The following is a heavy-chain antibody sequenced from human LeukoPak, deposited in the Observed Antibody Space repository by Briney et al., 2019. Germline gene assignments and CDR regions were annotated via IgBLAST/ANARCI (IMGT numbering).Heavy chain of an antibody. V-gene: IGHV4-61*05. CDR3: ARHYYDSSGYYGDTFDY. CDR2: IYYSGST. J-gene: IGHJ4*02. CDR1: GGSISNSPYY. Sequence: SETLSLTCTVSGGSISNSPYYWAWIRQPPGKGLEWIGYIYYSGSTDYNPSLKSRVTISVDTSKNQFSLKLSSVTAADTAVYYCARHYYDSSGYYGDTFDYWGQGTLVTVSS. D-gene: IGHD3-22*01.